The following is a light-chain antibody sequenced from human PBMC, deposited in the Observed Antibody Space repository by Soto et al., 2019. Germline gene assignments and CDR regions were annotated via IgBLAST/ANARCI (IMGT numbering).Light chain of an antibody. Sequence: EIVLTQSPGTLSVSPGERATLSCRASQSVRNNDLAWYQQQPGQAPRLLIYGASNRATGIPDRLSGSRSGTHFTLTISRLEPTDSAVYYCQQSGSSGTFGQGTNVHIK. J-gene: IGKJ1*01. V-gene: IGKV3-20*01. CDR1: QSVRNND. CDR2: GAS. CDR3: QQSGSSGT.